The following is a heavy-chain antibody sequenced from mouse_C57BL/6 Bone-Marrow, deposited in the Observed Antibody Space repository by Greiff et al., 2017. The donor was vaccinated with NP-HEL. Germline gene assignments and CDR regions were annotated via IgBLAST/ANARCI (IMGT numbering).Heavy chain of an antibody. J-gene: IGHJ1*03. D-gene: IGHD2-5*01. CDR3: ARDYSNSGWYFDG. CDR1: GYSITSGYY. Sequence: EVQLQQSGPGLVKPSQSLSLTCSVTGYSITSGYYWNWIRQFPGNKLEWMGYISYDGSNNYNPSLKNRISITRDTSKNQFFLKLNSVTTEDTATYYCARDYSNSGWYFDGWGTGTTVTVSS. V-gene: IGHV3-6*01. CDR2: ISYDGSN.